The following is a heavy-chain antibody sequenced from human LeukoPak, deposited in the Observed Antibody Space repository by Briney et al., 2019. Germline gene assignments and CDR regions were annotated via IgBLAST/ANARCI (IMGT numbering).Heavy chain of an antibody. D-gene: IGHD6-19*01. CDR2: ISGSGGST. CDR1: GFTFRSYA. CDR3: AKQGATAVAAGGDFDY. J-gene: IGHJ4*02. V-gene: IGHV3-23*01. Sequence: GGSLRLSCAASGFTFRSYAMNWVRQAPGKGLEWVAVISGSGGSTYYADSVKGRFTISRDNSKNTLYLQMNSLRAEDTAVYYCAKQGATAVAAGGDFDYWGQGTLVTVSS.